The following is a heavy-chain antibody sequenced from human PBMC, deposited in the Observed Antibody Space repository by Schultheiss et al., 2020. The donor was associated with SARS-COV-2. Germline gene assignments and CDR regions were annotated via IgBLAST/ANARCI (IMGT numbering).Heavy chain of an antibody. CDR3: ARVWTYYDFWSGLDY. V-gene: IGHV3-30*01. Sequence: GESLKISCAASGFTFSSYAMHWVRQAPGKGPEWVAVISYDGSNKYYADSVKGRFTISRDNSKNTLYLQMNSLRAEDTAVYYCARVWTYYDFWSGLDYWGQGTLVTVSS. CDR1: GFTFSSYA. J-gene: IGHJ4*02. CDR2: ISYDGSNK. D-gene: IGHD3-3*01.